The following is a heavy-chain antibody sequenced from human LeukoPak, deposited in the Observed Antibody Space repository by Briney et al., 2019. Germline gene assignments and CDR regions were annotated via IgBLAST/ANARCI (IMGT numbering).Heavy chain of an antibody. CDR3: ASPGAYYYDSSGLDY. V-gene: IGHV3-30*02. CDR2: IRYDGGNK. D-gene: IGHD3-22*01. Sequence: PGGSLRLSCTASGFTFSGCGMHWVRQAPGKGLEWVAFIRYDGGNKHYADSVKGRFTISRDNAKNSLYLQMNSLRAEDTAVYYCASPGAYYYDSSGLDYWGQGTLVTVSS. J-gene: IGHJ4*02. CDR1: GFTFSGCG.